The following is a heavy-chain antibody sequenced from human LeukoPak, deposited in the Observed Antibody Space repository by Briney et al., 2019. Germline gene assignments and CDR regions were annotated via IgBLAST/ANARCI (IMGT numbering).Heavy chain of an antibody. CDR1: GGTFSSYA. D-gene: IGHD2-2*01. Sequence: ASVKVCCKASGGTFSSYAISWVRQAPGQGLEWMGGIIPIFGTANYAQKFQGRVTITADESTSTAYMELSSLRSEDTAVYYCARDKVPHCSSTSCYVSYYYYGMDVWGKGTTVTVSS. CDR3: ARDKVPHCSSTSCYVSYYYYGMDV. J-gene: IGHJ6*04. V-gene: IGHV1-69*13. CDR2: IIPIFGTA.